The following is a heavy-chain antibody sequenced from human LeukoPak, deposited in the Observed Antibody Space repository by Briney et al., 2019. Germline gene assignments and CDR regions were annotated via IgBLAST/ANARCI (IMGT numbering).Heavy chain of an antibody. J-gene: IGHJ4*02. CDR2: INWNGGST. D-gene: IGHD6-6*01. V-gene: IGHV3-20*04. CDR3: ARGLSGYASSLGY. Sequence: PAGGSLRLSCAASGFTFDDYGMSWVRQAPGKGLEWVPGINWNGGSTGYADSVKGRFTISRDNAKNTLYLQMNSLRAEDTAVYYCARGLSGYASSLGYWGQGTLVTVSA. CDR1: GFTFDDYG.